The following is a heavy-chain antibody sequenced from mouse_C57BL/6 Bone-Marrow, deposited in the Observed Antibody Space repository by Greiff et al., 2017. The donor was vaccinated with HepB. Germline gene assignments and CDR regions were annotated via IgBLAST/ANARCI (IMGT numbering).Heavy chain of an antibody. CDR2: IWTGGGT. V-gene: IGHV2-9-1*01. CDR1: GFSLTSYA. D-gene: IGHD1-1*01. J-gene: IGHJ1*03. CDR3: AIHYYGSSPYWYFDV. Sequence: VKLVESGPGLVAPSQSLSITCTVSGFSLTSYAISWVRQPPGKGLEWLGVIWTGGGTNYNSALKSRLSISKDNSKSQVFLKMNSLQTDDTARYYCAIHYYGSSPYWYFDVWGTGTTVTVSS.